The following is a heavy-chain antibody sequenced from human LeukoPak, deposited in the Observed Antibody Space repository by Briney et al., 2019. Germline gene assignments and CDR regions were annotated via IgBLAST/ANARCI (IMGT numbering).Heavy chain of an antibody. J-gene: IGHJ6*02. V-gene: IGHV3-30*18. CDR2: ISYDGSNK. CDR1: GFTFSSYG. Sequence: WGSLRLSCAASGFTFSSYGMHWVRQAPGKGLEWVAVISYDGSNKYYADSVKGRFTISRDNSKNTLYLQMNSLRAEDTAVYYCAKADYASYGMDVWGQGTTVTVSS. D-gene: IGHD3-16*01. CDR3: AKADYASYGMDV.